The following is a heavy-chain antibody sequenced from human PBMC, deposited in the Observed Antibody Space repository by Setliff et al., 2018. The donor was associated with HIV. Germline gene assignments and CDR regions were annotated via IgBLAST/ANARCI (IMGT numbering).Heavy chain of an antibody. CDR1: GGSLSSGSYY. Sequence: SETLSLTCTVSGGSLSSGSYYWSWIRQPAGKGLEWVGRIWTSGSTNYNPSLKSRVTIAVDRSNNHFSLILTSATAADTAVYFCARGQCASTSCYATWIEYWGPGTLVTVSS. CDR2: IWTSGST. V-gene: IGHV4-61*02. D-gene: IGHD2-2*01. J-gene: IGHJ4*02. CDR3: ARGQCASTSCYATWIEY.